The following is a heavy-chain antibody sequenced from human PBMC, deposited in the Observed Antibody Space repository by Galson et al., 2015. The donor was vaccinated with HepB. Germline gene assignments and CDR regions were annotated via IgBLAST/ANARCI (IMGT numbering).Heavy chain of an antibody. Sequence: SVKVSCKASGYTFTSYGISWVRQAPGQGLEWMGWISAYNGNTNYAQKLQGRVTMTTDTSTSTAYMELRSLRSDDTAVYYCARVDDPFGEPIHNWFDPWGQGTLVTVSS. CDR1: GYTFTSYG. CDR3: ARVDDPFGEPIHNWFDP. V-gene: IGHV1-18*01. D-gene: IGHD3-10*01. CDR2: ISAYNGNT. J-gene: IGHJ5*02.